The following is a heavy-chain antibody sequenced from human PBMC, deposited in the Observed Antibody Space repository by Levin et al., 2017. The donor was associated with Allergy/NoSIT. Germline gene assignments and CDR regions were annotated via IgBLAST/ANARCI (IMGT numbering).Heavy chain of an antibody. V-gene: IGHV3-23*01. D-gene: IGHD1-14*01. J-gene: IGHJ3*01. Sequence: ESLKISCDASGFSLSEYAMSWVRQAPGKGLEWVSVITGGGFNTYYGDSAKGRFTVSRDNSKNTLYLELNSLRAEDTAVYYCAKKQGGTTGFSFDVWGQGTMVTVSS. CDR3: AKKQGGTTGFSFDV. CDR2: ITGGGFNT. CDR1: GFSLSEYA.